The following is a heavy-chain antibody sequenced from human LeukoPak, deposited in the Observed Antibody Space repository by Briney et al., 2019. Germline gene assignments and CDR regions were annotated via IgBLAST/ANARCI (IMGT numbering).Heavy chain of an antibody. J-gene: IGHJ5*02. Sequence: GSSVKVSCKAPGGTFSSYAISWVRQAPGQGLEWMGGITPIFGTANYAQKFQGRVTITADESTSTAYMELSSLRSEDTAVYYCARVRNQNRFDPWGQGTLVTVSS. CDR3: ARVRNQNRFDP. D-gene: IGHD1-14*01. CDR1: GGTFSSYA. CDR2: ITPIFGTA. V-gene: IGHV1-69*01.